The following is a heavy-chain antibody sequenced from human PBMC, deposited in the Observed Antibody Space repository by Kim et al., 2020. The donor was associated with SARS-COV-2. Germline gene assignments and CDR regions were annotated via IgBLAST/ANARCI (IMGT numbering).Heavy chain of an antibody. V-gene: IGHV4-31*02. D-gene: IGHD4-17*01. Sequence: YNPSLKSRVTISVDTSKNQFSLKLSSVTAADTAVYYCARSTVNNPGWFDPWGQGTLVTVSS. CDR3: ARSTVNNPGWFDP. J-gene: IGHJ5*02.